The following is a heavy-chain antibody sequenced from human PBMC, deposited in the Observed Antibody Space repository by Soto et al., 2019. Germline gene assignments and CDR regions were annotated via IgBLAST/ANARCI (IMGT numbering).Heavy chain of an antibody. V-gene: IGHV1-8*01. Sequence: QVQLVQSGAEVKKPGASVKVSCKASGYTFTSYDINWVRQATGQGLEWMGWMNPNSGNTGYAQKFQGRVTMTRNTSISTVYMGLSSLRAEDTAVYYCARVRKGLAGGGIDPWGQGTLVIVSS. CDR1: GYTFTSYD. CDR3: ARVRKGLAGGGIDP. CDR2: MNPNSGNT. D-gene: IGHD6-19*01. J-gene: IGHJ5*02.